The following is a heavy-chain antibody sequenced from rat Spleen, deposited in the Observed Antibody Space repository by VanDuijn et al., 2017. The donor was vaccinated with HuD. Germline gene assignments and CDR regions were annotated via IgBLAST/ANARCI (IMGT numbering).Heavy chain of an antibody. D-gene: IGHD1-1*01. CDR1: DYSITSSYR. J-gene: IGHJ2*01. V-gene: IGHV3-3*01. CDR2: INSAGST. Sequence: MQLQESGPGLVKPSQSLSLTCSVTDYSITSSYRWTWIRKFPGNKLEWMAYINSAGSTVYNPSLTSRISITRDTSKNQFFLQVNSVTTEDTATYYCARSMSYAHYSGGRLDYWGQGVMVTVSS. CDR3: ARSMSYAHYSGGRLDY.